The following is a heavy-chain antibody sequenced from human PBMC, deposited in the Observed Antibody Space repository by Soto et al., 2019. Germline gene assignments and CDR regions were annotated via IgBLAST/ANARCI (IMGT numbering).Heavy chain of an antibody. J-gene: IGHJ4*02. CDR3: ARAPGYGDIDY. D-gene: IGHD3-10*01. Sequence: GGSLRLSCAASGFTFISYGMNWVRQVPVKGLEWVSHISSDGTTYYADSVKGRFTISRDNAKNSLYLQMNSLIVEDTAVYYCARAPGYGDIDYWGRGTLVTVS. V-gene: IGHV3-48*01. CDR1: GFTFISYG. CDR2: ISSDGTT.